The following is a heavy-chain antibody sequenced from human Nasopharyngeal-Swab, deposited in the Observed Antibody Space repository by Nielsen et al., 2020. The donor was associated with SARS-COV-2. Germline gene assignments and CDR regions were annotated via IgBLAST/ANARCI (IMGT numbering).Heavy chain of an antibody. J-gene: IGHJ4*02. D-gene: IGHD1-26*01. CDR2: VSGSGKIT. V-gene: IGHV3-23*01. CDR1: GFTFNNNA. CDR3: AKGGSRSGSWD. Sequence: GGSLRLSCLASGFTFNNNAMTWVRQAPGKGLEWVSTVSGSGKITYYADSVKGRFTISRDNSKNTLFLQMSSLRDEDTAVYYCAKGGSRSGSWDWGQGTLVTVSS.